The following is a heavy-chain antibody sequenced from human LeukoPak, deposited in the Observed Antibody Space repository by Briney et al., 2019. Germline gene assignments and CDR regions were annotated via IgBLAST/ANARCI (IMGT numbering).Heavy chain of an antibody. J-gene: IGHJ5*02. D-gene: IGHD3-22*01. CDR2: INHSGST. Sequence: PSETLSLTRAVYGGSFSGYYWSWIRQPPGKGLEWIGEINHSGSTNYNPSLKSRVTISVDTSKNQFSLKLSSVTAADTAVYYCARSPGFIVVVTTGWFDPWGQGTLVTVSS. CDR3: ARSPGFIVVVTTGWFDP. CDR1: GGSFSGYY. V-gene: IGHV4-34*01.